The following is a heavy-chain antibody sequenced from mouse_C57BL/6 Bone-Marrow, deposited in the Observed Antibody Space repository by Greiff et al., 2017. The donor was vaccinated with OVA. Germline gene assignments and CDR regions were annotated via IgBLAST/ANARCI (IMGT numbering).Heavy chain of an antibody. V-gene: IGHV1-11*01. CDR1: GYTFTDHI. J-gene: IGHJ3*01. D-gene: IGHD2-2*01. Sequence: LVESGAELASPGASVTLSCKASGYTFTDHIMNWVKKRPGQGLEWIGRIYPVSGETNYNQKFMGKATFSVDRSSSTVYMVLNSLTSEDPAVCECGGGHDGGGWFAYWGQGTLVTVSA. CDR3: GGGHDGGGWFAY. CDR2: IYPVSGET.